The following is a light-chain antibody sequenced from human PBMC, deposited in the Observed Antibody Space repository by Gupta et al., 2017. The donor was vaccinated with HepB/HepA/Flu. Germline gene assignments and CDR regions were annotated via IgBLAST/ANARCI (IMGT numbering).Light chain of an antibody. V-gene: IGKV3-15*01. CDR1: QSVSSN. Sequence: ELVMTQSPATLSVSPGERATLSCRASQSVSSNLAWYQQKPGQAPRLLIYGASTRATGIPARFSGSGSGTEFTLTSISRQSEDFAVYYCQQDNNWITFGQGTRLEIK. J-gene: IGKJ5*01. CDR2: GAS. CDR3: QQDNNWIT.